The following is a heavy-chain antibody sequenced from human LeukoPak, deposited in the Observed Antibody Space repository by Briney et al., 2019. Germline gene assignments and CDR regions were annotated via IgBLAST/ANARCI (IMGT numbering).Heavy chain of an antibody. CDR1: GYTFTSYY. D-gene: IGHD6-6*01. Sequence: ASVKVSCKASGYTFTSYYMHWVRQAPGQRLEWMGWINAGNGNTKSSQKFQGRVTISRDTSANTAYMELSSLRSEDTAVYYCARGPTYTSSIFDYWGQGTLVTVSS. J-gene: IGHJ4*02. CDR2: INAGNGNT. CDR3: ARGPTYTSSIFDY. V-gene: IGHV1-3*01.